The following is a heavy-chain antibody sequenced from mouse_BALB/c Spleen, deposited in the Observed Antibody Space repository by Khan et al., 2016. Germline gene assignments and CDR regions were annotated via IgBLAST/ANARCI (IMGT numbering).Heavy chain of an antibody. CDR1: GYAFTNYL. Sequence: QVQLQQSGAELVRPGTSVKVSCKASGYAFTNYLIEWVKQRPGQGLEWIGVINPGSGGTNYNEKFKGKATLTADKSSSTAYMQLSSLTSDDTAAYYYARYVDNYYAMDYWGQGTSVAVSS. CDR2: INPGSGGT. V-gene: IGHV1-54*01. CDR3: ARYVDNYYAMDY. D-gene: IGHD1-3*01. J-gene: IGHJ4*01.